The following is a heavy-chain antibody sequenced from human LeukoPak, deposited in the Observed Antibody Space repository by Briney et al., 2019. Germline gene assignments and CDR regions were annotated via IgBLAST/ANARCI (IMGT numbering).Heavy chain of an antibody. CDR3: AREGYYYGSGSYDY. Sequence: KPSETLSLTCTVSGDSISTSSYYWGWIRQPPGKGLEWFGSIYYTGRNYNNPSLKSRTIISVDTSNTQFSQKLSSMTDAYTAVYYCAREGYYYGSGSYDYWGQRTLATLSS. D-gene: IGHD3-10*01. J-gene: IGHJ4*02. V-gene: IGHV4-39*07. CDR2: IYYTGRN. CDR1: GDSISTSSYY.